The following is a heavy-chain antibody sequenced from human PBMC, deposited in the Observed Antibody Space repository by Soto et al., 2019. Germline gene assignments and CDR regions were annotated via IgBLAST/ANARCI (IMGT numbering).Heavy chain of an antibody. V-gene: IGHV3-11*06. CDR3: ARSRYGDCLDN. D-gene: IGHD4-17*01. J-gene: IGHJ4*01. CDR2: ISGISTYT. Sequence: QVQLVESGGALVKPGGSLRLSCAASGFTFRDYYLSWIRQAPGKGLESLSYISGISTYTTYAYSVSGRFTSSRDNAKNALLLQMNNLTAYDTAVYYWARSRYGDCLDNWGHGTLFTVSS. CDR1: GFTFRDYY.